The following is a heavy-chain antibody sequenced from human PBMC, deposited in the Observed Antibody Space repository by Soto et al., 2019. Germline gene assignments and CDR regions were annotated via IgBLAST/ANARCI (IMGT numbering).Heavy chain of an antibody. D-gene: IGHD3-22*01. CDR1: GYTFTSYD. Sequence: GASVKVSCKASGYTFTSYDINWVRQATGQGLEWMGWMNPNSGNTGYAQKFQGRVTMTRNTSISTAYMGLSSLRSEDTAVYYCARGSSYYYDSSGYSISYYFDYWGQGTLVTVSS. V-gene: IGHV1-8*01. CDR3: ARGSSYYYDSSGYSISYYFDY. CDR2: MNPNSGNT. J-gene: IGHJ4*02.